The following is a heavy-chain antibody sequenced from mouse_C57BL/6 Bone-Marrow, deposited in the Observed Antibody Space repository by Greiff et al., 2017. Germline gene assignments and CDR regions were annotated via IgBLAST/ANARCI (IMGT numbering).Heavy chain of an antibody. V-gene: IGHV1-18*01. Sequence: VQLQQSGPELVKPGASVKIPCKASGYTFTDYNMDWVKQSHGKSLEWIGDINPNNGGTIYNQKFKGKATLTVDKSSSTAYMELRSLTSEDTAVYYGAIITTVGATRYFDVWGTGTTVTVSA. CDR3: AIITTVGATRYFDV. CDR2: INPNNGGT. J-gene: IGHJ1*03. D-gene: IGHD1-1*01. CDR1: GYTFTDYN.